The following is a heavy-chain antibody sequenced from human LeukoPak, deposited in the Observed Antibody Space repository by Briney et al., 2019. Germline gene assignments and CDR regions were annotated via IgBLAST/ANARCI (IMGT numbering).Heavy chain of an antibody. D-gene: IGHD3-16*01. CDR1: GFTFSSYA. V-gene: IGHV3-30*04. Sequence: SGGSLRLSCAASGFTFSSYAMHWVRQAPGKGLEWVAVISYDGSNKYYADSVKGRFTISRDNSKNTPYLQMNSLRAEDTAVYYCAVLSPTLDYWGQGTLVTVSS. J-gene: IGHJ4*02. CDR3: AVLSPTLDY. CDR2: ISYDGSNK.